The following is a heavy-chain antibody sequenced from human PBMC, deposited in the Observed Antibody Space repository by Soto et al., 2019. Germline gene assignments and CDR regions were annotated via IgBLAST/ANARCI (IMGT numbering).Heavy chain of an antibody. V-gene: IGHV3-33*05. J-gene: IGHJ4*02. CDR2: ISYDGSNK. Sequence: GGSLRLSCASSGFTFSSYGMHWVRQAPGKGLEWVTVISYDGSNKYYGDSVEGRFTISRDNSKNTLFLQMDSLRAEDTAVYYCARSAGKGGSAAPIDYWGQGTLVTVSS. CDR1: GFTFSSYG. CDR3: ARSAGKGGSAAPIDY. D-gene: IGHD3-10*01.